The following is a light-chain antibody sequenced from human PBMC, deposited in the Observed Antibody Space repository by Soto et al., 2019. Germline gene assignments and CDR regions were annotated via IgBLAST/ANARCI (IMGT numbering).Light chain of an antibody. CDR1: QSVSSSY. CDR2: DAS. CDR3: QQYGSSPLT. V-gene: IGKV3-20*01. J-gene: IGKJ4*01. Sequence: PGERATLSCRASQSVSSSYLAWYQQKPGQAPRLLIYDASSRATGIPDRFSGSGSGTDFTLTISRLEPEDFAVYYCQQYGSSPLTFGGGTKVDIK.